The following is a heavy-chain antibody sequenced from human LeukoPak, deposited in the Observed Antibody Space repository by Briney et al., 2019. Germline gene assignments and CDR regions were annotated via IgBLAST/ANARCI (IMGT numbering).Heavy chain of an antibody. V-gene: IGHV3-21*01. Sequence: GGSLRLSCAASGFTFSSYSMNWVRQAPGKGLEWVSSISSSSSYIYYADSVKGRFTISRDNAKNSLYLQMNSLRAEDTAVYYCARDLADYYGSGSYHSFDYWGQGTLVTVSS. CDR1: GFTFSSYS. CDR2: ISSSSSYI. D-gene: IGHD3-10*01. CDR3: ARDLADYYGSGSYHSFDY. J-gene: IGHJ4*02.